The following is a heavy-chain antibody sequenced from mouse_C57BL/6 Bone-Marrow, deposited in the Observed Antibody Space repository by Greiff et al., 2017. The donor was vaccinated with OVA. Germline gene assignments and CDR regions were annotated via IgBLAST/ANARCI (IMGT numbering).Heavy chain of an antibody. CDR1: GYTFTDYN. CDR3: ARPYYGSSGNY. J-gene: IGHJ2*01. D-gene: IGHD1-1*01. CDR2: INPNNGGT. V-gene: IGHV1-22*01. Sequence: VQLQQSGPELVKPGASVKMSCKASGYTFTDYNMHWVKQSHGKSLEWIGYINPNNGGTSYNQKFKGKATLTVNKSFSTAYMELRSLTSEDSAVYYCARPYYGSSGNYWGQGTTLTVSS.